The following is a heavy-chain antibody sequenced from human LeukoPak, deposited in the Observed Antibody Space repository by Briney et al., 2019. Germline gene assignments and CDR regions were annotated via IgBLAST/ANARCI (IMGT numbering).Heavy chain of an antibody. J-gene: IGHJ4*02. D-gene: IGHD3-22*01. CDR2: ISAYNGNT. CDR1: GYTFTSYG. V-gene: IGHV1-18*01. Sequence: ASVKVSCKASGYTFTSYGISWVRQVPGQGLEWMGWISAYNGNTNYAQKLQGRVTMTTDTSTSTAYMELRSLRSDDTAVYYCARELPRYYCDSSGYWGLPDYWGQGTLVTVSS. CDR3: ARELPRYYCDSSGYWGLPDY.